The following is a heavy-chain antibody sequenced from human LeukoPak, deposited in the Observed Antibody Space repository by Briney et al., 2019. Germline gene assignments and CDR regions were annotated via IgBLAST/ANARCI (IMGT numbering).Heavy chain of an antibody. J-gene: IGHJ3*01. V-gene: IGHV3-30*18. CDR1: GFTFSPYA. CDR3: TKDPFQGGAPSAFDL. D-gene: IGHD2/OR15-2a*01. Sequence: PGRSLRLTCAASGFTFSPYAMHWVRQAPGQGLEWVALISYDGSTQQYADSVKGRFTISGDKSKNTLYLQMNSLRSEDTAVYYCTKDPFQGGAPSAFDLWGQGTMVTVSS. CDR2: ISYDGSTQ.